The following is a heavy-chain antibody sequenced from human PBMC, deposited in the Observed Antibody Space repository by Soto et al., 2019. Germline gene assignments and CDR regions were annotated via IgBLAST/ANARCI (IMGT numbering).Heavy chain of an antibody. CDR1: GGSISSSSYY. J-gene: IGHJ6*03. V-gene: IGHV4-39*01. CDR2: IYYSGST. Sequence: SETLSLTCTVSGGSISSSSYYWGWIRQPPGKGLEWIGSIYYSGSTYYNPSLKSRVTISVDTSKNQFSLKLSSVTAADTAVYYCARQNCSSTSCYEDYYYYYMDGWGKGTTVTVSS. D-gene: IGHD2-2*01. CDR3: ARQNCSSTSCYEDYYYYYMDG.